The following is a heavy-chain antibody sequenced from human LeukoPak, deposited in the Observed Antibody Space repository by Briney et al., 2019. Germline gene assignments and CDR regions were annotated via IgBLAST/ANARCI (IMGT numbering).Heavy chain of an antibody. J-gene: IGHJ4*02. CDR3: ARIMTTVTMDSYYFDY. V-gene: IGHV3-48*04. Sequence: GGSLRLSCAASGFIFSSYSMNWVRQAPGKGLEWVSYISSRGSSIYYADSVKGRFTISRDNAKNSLYLQMNSLRAEDTAVYYCARIMTTVTMDSYYFDYWGQGTLVTVSS. CDR1: GFIFSSYS. D-gene: IGHD4-17*01. CDR2: ISSRGSSI.